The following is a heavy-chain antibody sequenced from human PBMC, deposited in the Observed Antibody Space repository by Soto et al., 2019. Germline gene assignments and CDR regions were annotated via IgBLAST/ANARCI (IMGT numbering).Heavy chain of an antibody. CDR3: AGTNSLHGYYMDF. CDR1: GDSVSSNSAA. D-gene: IGHD1-7*01. V-gene: IGHV6-1*01. Sequence: SQTLSLTCAISGDSVSSNSAAWNWIRQSPSRGLEWLGRTYYRSRWYNDYAVSVRSRITVNADTSKNQFSLLLNSVTPEDSALYYCAGTNSLHGYYMDFWDKGTTVTVSS. J-gene: IGHJ6*03. CDR2: TYYRSRWYN.